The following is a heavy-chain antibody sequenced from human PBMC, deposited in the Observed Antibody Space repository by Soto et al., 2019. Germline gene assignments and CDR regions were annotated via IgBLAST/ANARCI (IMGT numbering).Heavy chain of an antibody. J-gene: IGHJ4*02. CDR1: GLGFTTYS. V-gene: IGHV3-23*01. CDR2: ITGNGHNT. CDR3: ASHQGIYKYYFDY. D-gene: IGHD1-1*01. Sequence: EVQLLESGGGLGQPGGSLRLSCSASGLGFTTYSMSWVRQPPGKGLEWVSGITGNGHNTYYAESVKGRFTISRDNSKNTLYLKMDSLRAEDAAEYYCASHQGIYKYYFDYWGQGTLVTVSS.